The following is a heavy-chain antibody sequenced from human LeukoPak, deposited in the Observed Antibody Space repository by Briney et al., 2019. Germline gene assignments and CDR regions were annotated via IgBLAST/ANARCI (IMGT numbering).Heavy chain of an antibody. V-gene: IGHV3-23*01. CDR1: GFVFSSYA. D-gene: IGHD6-19*01. CDR2: ITGSSGST. J-gene: IGHJ4*02. Sequence: PGGSLRLSCAASGFVFSSYAMSWVRQAPGKGLEWVSVITGSSGSTYYADSVKGRFTISRDNSKNTLYLQMNSLRAEDTALYYCAKLGQQWLVLEGDYWGQGTLVTVSS. CDR3: AKLGQQWLVLEGDY.